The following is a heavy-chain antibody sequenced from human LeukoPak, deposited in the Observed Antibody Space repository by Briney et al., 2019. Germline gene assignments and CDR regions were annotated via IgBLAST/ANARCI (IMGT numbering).Heavy chain of an antibody. CDR2: IYHSGSP. CDR3: ARVNINNWHSCDY. Sequence: SETLSLTWAVSGGSISSYNWWGWVRHPPGKRLVWIGEIYHSGSPNYNPSLKSRVTISVDKSRNHFSLNLSSVTAADTAVYYCARVNINNWHSCDYWGQGTLVTVSS. D-gene: IGHD1-1*01. CDR1: GGSISSYNW. J-gene: IGHJ4*02. V-gene: IGHV4-4*02.